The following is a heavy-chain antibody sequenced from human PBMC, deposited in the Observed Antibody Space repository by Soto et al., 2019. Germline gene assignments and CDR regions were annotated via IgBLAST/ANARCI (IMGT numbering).Heavy chain of an antibody. CDR3: ARGGHDFWSGPFDY. J-gene: IGHJ4*02. CDR2: IDSSGST. V-gene: IGHV4-4*07. D-gene: IGHD3-3*01. Sequence: QGQLQESGPGLVKPSETLSLTCSVSGGSISTYYCNWIRQPAGKGLEWIGRIDSSGSTNYSPSLKRRATMSVDTSKNQFSLKLTSVTAADTAVYYCARGGHDFWSGPFDYWGQGNLATVSS. CDR1: GGSISTYY.